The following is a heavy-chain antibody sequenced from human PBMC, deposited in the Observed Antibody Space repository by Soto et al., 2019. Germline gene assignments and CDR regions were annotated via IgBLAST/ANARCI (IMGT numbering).Heavy chain of an antibody. CDR3: AQSECSGADCYSRWYIGL. CDR2: IYWDDDK. Sequence: QITLKESGPTLVKPTQTLTLTCTFSGFSLTTGGVAVCWIRQPPGKALEWLALIYWDDDKRYSPSLKRRISITKDTSKNQVVLTMTHMDPVYTPTYYCAQSECSGADCYSRWYIGLWGRGPLFTVYS. D-gene: IGHD2-15*01. V-gene: IGHV2-5*02. CDR1: GFSLTTGGVA. J-gene: IGHJ2*01.